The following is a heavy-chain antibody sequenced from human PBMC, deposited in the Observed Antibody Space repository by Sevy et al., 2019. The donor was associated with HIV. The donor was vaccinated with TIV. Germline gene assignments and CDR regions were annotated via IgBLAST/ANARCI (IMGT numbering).Heavy chain of an antibody. Sequence: ASVKVSCKASGYTFTSYYMHWVRQAPGQGLEWMGIINPSGGSTSYAQKLQGRVTMTRDTSTSTVYMELSSLRSEDTAVYYWAGQYSSSWYTQDYWGQGTLVTVSS. CDR1: GYTFTSYY. CDR3: AGQYSSSWYTQDY. CDR2: INPSGGST. D-gene: IGHD6-13*01. V-gene: IGHV1-46*01. J-gene: IGHJ4*02.